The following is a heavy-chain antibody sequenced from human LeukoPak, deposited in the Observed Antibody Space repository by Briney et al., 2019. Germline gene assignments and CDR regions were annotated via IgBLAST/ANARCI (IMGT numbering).Heavy chain of an antibody. Sequence: SGGSLRLSCAASGFTFSSYAMSWVRHAPGKGLEWVSAISGSGGSTYYADSGRGRFTISRDNYKNTLNLQMNSVRAEDTAVYYCAKVVYSFGYWGQGTLVTVSS. D-gene: IGHD5-18*01. CDR3: AKVVYSFGY. V-gene: IGHV3-23*01. CDR2: ISGSGGST. CDR1: GFTFSSYA. J-gene: IGHJ4*02.